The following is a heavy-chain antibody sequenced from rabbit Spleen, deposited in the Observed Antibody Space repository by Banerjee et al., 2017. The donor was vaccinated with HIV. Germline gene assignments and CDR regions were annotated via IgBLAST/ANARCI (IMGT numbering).Heavy chain of an antibody. CDR3: ARDTGSSFSSYGMDL. V-gene: IGHV1S45*01. CDR1: GFSFSSSYW. D-gene: IGHD8-1*01. CDR2: IDGGSSGST. Sequence: EESGGDLVKPEGSLTLTCTASGFSFSSSYWICWVRQAPGKGLEWIACIDGGSSGSTYYASWATGRFTCSKTSSTTVTLQMTSLTAADTATYFCARDTGSSFSSYGMDLWGQGTLVTVS. J-gene: IGHJ6*01.